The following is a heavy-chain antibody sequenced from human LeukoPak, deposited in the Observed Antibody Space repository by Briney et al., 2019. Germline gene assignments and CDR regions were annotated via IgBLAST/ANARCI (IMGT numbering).Heavy chain of an antibody. J-gene: IGHJ5*02. V-gene: IGHV3-7*05. Sequence: GGSLRLSCAASGFTFSNYSMNWVRQAPGKGLEWLAIIKQDGSDKYYVDSVKGRFTISRDNTKKALFLQMNSLRSEDTAIYYCARTILAPWGQGTLVIVSS. CDR3: ARTILAP. CDR1: GFTFSNYS. D-gene: IGHD3-3*01. CDR2: IKQDGSDK.